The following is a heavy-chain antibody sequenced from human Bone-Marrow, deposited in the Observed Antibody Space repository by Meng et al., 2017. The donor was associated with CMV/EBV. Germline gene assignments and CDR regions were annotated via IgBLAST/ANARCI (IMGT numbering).Heavy chain of an antibody. D-gene: IGHD6-19*01. CDR1: GFTFSSYS. J-gene: IGHJ4*02. V-gene: IGHV3-48*04. CDR3: ARGGWLVRWGFDY. CDR2: ISSSSSTI. Sequence: LSLTCAASGFTFSSYSMNWVRQAPGKGLEWVSYISSSSSTIYYADSVKGRFTISRDNAKNSLYLQMNSLRAEDTAVYYCARGGWLVRWGFDYWGQGTLVTVSS.